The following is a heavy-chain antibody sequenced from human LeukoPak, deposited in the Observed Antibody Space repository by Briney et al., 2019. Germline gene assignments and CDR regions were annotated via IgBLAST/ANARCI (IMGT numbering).Heavy chain of an antibody. CDR1: GFTFSSYG. CDR3: AKVERIVVVPAAIQDY. CDR2: IWYDGSNK. Sequence: GGSLRLPCAASGFTFSSYGMHWVRQAPGKGLEWVAVIWYDGSNKYYADSVKGRFTISGDNSKNTLYLQMNSLRAEDTAVYYCAKVERIVVVPAAIQDYWGQGTLVTVSS. J-gene: IGHJ4*02. V-gene: IGHV3-33*06. D-gene: IGHD2-2*01.